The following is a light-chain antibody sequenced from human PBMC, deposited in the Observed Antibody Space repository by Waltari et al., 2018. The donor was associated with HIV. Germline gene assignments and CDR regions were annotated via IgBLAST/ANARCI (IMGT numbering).Light chain of an antibody. CDR1: SNDVGSSDY. Sequence: QSALTQPASVSGSPGQSITISCTGTSNDVGSSDYVSWHQQHPGEAPKLIRHDVSDRPSEISKRFSGSKSGNTASLTISCLQTEDEADYYCSSYTSSTTYVFGTGTRVTVL. V-gene: IGLV2-14*03. CDR3: SSYTSSTTYV. CDR2: DVS. J-gene: IGLJ1*01.